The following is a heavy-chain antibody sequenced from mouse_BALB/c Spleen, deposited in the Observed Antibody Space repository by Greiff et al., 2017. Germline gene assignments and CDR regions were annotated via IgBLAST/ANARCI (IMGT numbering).Heavy chain of an antibody. V-gene: IGHV3-6*02. CDR2: ISYDGSN. D-gene: IGHD4-1*01. Sequence: EVQLQESGPGLVKPSQSLSLTCSVTGYSITSGYYWNWIRQFPGNKLEWMGYISYDGSNNYNPSLKNRISITRDTSKNQFFLKLNSVTTEDTATYYCARITGTAYWGQGTLVTVSA. CDR3: ARITGTAY. CDR1: GYSITSGYY. J-gene: IGHJ3*01.